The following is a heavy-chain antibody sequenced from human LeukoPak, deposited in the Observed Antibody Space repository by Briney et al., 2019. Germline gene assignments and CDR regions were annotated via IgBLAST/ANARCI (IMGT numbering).Heavy chain of an antibody. CDR3: AGHAVYDSSSSFDY. CDR1: GGSFSGYY. V-gene: IGHV4-34*01. J-gene: IGHJ4*02. CDR2: INHSGST. D-gene: IGHD3-22*01. Sequence: SETLSLTCAVYGGSFSGYYWSWIRQPPGKGLEWIGEINHSGSTNYNPSLKSRVTISVDTSKNQFSLKLSSVTAADTAVYYCAGHAVYDSSSSFDYWGQGTLVTVSS.